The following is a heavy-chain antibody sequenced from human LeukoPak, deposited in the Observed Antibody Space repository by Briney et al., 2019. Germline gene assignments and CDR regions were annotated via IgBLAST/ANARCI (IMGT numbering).Heavy chain of an antibody. CDR1: GGSISSSSYY. CDR3: ARHSPYDFWSGYYGHRGYFDY. D-gene: IGHD3-3*01. V-gene: IGHV4-39*01. CDR2: IYYSGST. Sequence: SETLSLTCTVSGGSISSSSYYWGWIRQPPGKGLEWIGSIYYSGSTYYNPSLKSRVTISVDTSKNQFSLKLSSVTAADTAVYYCARHSPYDFWSGYYGHRGYFDYWGQGTLVTVSS. J-gene: IGHJ4*02.